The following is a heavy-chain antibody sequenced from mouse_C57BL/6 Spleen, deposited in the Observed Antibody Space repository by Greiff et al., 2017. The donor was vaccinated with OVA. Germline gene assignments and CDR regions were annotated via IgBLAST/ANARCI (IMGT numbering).Heavy chain of an antibody. CDR3: ARVYGSSPYYYAMDY. Sequence: DVHLVESGAELVKPGASVKLSCTASGFNIKDYYMHWVKQRTEQGLEWIGRIDPEDGETKYAPKFQGKATITADTSSNTAYLQLSSLTSEDTAVYYCARVYGSSPYYYAMDYWGQGTSVTVSS. V-gene: IGHV14-2*01. CDR2: IDPEDGET. D-gene: IGHD1-1*01. CDR1: GFNIKDYY. J-gene: IGHJ4*01.